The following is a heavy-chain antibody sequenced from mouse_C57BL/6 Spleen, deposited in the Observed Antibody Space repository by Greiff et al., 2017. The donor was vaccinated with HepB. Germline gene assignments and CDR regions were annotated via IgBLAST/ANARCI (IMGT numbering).Heavy chain of an antibody. CDR3: ATVYDDDGALGY. CDR2: IHPDSGST. J-gene: IGHJ2*01. Sequence: VQLQQPGAELVKPGASVKLSCKASGYTFTSYWMHWVKQRPGQGLEWIGMIHPDSGSTNYNEKFKSKATLTVDKSSSTAYMQLSSLTSEDSAVYYGATVYDDDGALGYWGQGTTLTVSS. CDR1: GYTFTSYW. V-gene: IGHV1-64*01. D-gene: IGHD2-4*01.